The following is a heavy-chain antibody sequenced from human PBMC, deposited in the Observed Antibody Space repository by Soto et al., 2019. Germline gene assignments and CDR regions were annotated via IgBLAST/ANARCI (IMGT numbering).Heavy chain of an antibody. CDR2: IYYTGST. D-gene: IGHD3-3*01. V-gene: IGHV4-59*01. CDR1: GGSISSYY. J-gene: IGHJ4*02. Sequence: QVQLQESGPGLVKPSETLSLTCTVSGGSISSYYWSWIRQPPGKGLEWVGFIYYTGSTNYNPSVKSRVTMSVDTSKNQFSLKLSSVTAADPAVYYCARSGLRHSRLFDYWGQGTLVTVSS. CDR3: ARSGLRHSRLFDY.